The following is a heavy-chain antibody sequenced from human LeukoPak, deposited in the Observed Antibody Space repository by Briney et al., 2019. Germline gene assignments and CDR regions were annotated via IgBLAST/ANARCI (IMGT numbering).Heavy chain of an antibody. Sequence: ASVKVSCKASGGTFSSYAISWVRQAPGQGLEWMGGIIPIFGTANYAQKFQGRVTITADESTSTAYMELSSLRSEDTAVYYCARAQEGYCSSTSCYRGAFDIWGQGTMVTVSS. D-gene: IGHD2-2*02. V-gene: IGHV1-69*13. CDR2: IIPIFGTA. CDR1: GGTFSSYA. CDR3: ARAQEGYCSSTSCYRGAFDI. J-gene: IGHJ3*02.